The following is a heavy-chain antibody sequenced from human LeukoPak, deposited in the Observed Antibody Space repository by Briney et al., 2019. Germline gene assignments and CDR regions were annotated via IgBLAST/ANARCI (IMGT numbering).Heavy chain of an antibody. J-gene: IGHJ5*02. CDR3: ARRIPRIVVMVAATWFDP. Sequence: ASVKVSCKASGYTFTGYYMHWVRQAPGQGLEWMGWINPNSGGTNYAQKFQGRVTMTRDTSISTAYMELSRLRSDDTAVYYCARRIPRIVVMVAATWFDPWGQGTLVTVSS. V-gene: IGHV1-2*02. CDR1: GYTFTGYY. D-gene: IGHD2-15*01. CDR2: INPNSGGT.